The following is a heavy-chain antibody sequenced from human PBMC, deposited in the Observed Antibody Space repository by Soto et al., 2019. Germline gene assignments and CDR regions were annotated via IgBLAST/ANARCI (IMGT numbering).Heavy chain of an antibody. CDR3: AKTKSVWSGYPSDPFFDY. V-gene: IGHV3-23*01. CDR1: GFTISSYS. Sequence: GGSLRLSCAASGFTISSYSMSWVRQATGKGLEWVSAISGSGGSTYYADSVKGRFTISKDNSKNTLYLQMNSLRAEDTAVYYCAKTKSVWSGYPSDPFFDYWGQGTLVTVS. J-gene: IGHJ4*02. D-gene: IGHD3-3*01. CDR2: ISGSGGST.